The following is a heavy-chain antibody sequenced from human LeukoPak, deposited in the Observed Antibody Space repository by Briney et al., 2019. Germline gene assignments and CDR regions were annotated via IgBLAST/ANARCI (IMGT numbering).Heavy chain of an antibody. CDR3: ARAPEDYSDTPGYFDY. Sequence: GGSLRLSCAASGFTFSSYSMNWVRQAPGKGLEWVSSISGSNSYIYYADSVKGRFTISRDNAKNSLYLQVNSLRAEDTAVYYCARAPEDYSDTPGYFDYWGQGVLVTVSS. CDR1: GFTFSSYS. V-gene: IGHV3-21*06. CDR2: ISGSNSYI. J-gene: IGHJ4*02. D-gene: IGHD3-16*01.